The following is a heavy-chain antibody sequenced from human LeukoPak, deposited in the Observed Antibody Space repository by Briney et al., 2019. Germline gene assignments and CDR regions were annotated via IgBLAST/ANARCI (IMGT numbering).Heavy chain of an antibody. Sequence: ASVKVSCKASGYTFTCYYMHWVRQAPGQGLEWMGWINPNSGGTNYAQKFQGWVTMTRDTSISTAYMELSRLRSDDTAVYYCARADCSSTSCYAAYFDYWGQGTLVTVSS. V-gene: IGHV1-2*04. CDR1: GYTFTCYY. J-gene: IGHJ4*02. D-gene: IGHD2-2*01. CDR2: INPNSGGT. CDR3: ARADCSSTSCYAAYFDY.